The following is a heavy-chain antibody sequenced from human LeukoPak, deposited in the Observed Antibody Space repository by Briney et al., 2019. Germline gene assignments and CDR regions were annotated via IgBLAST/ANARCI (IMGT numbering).Heavy chain of an antibody. CDR2: VYYGGRT. D-gene: IGHD6-19*01. V-gene: IGHV4-39*01. Sequence: SETLSLTYSVSAGAISSSNYCWGWIRQPPGKGLEWIGTVYYGGRTYYNPSVESRVVISVDTAKNQFYLKLRSVTAADTAVFYCVRHIAETGSYGRFDHWGQGTLVSVSS. J-gene: IGHJ4*02. CDR1: AGAISSSNYC. CDR3: VRHIAETGSYGRFDH.